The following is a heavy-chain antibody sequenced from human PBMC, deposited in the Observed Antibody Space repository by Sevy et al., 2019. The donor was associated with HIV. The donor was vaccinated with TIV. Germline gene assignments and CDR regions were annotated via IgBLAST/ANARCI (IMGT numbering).Heavy chain of an antibody. J-gene: IGHJ4*02. CDR3: TTDFNIVVVPAAHGDY. V-gene: IGHV3-15*01. D-gene: IGHD2-2*01. CDR2: IKSKTDGGTT. Sequence: GGSLRLSCAASGFTFSNAWMSWIRQAPGKGLEWVGGIKSKTDGGTTDYAAPVKGRFTISRDDSKNTLYLQMNSLKTEDTAVYYCTTDFNIVVVPAAHGDYWGQRTLVTVSS. CDR1: GFTFSNAW.